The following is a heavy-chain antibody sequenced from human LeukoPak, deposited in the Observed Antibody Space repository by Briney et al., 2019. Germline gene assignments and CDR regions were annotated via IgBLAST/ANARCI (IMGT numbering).Heavy chain of an antibody. V-gene: IGHV3-74*01. D-gene: IGHD3-10*01. Sequence: TGGSLRLSCGGSGFTFSRFWMHWVRQAPGKGLVWVSRIKNDGWTTDYADSVKGRFTISRDNAKNTVYLQMNSLRAEDTAVYYCARPDPIGESHRFDPWGQGTLVTVSS. CDR3: ARPDPIGESHRFDP. CDR2: IKNDGWTT. J-gene: IGHJ5*02. CDR1: GFTFSRFW.